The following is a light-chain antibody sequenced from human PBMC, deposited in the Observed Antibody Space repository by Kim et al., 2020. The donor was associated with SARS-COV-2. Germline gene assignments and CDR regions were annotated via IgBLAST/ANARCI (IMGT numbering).Light chain of an antibody. CDR1: QGISSS. CDR2: VAS. Sequence: DIQLTQSPSFLSASVGDRVTITCRASQGISSSLAWYQQKPGKAPKVLIYVASTLQSGVPSRFSGSGSGTDFTLTISGLRPEDFATYYCQQMNSYPSFGQGTRLEIK. V-gene: IGKV1-9*01. J-gene: IGKJ5*01. CDR3: QQMNSYPS.